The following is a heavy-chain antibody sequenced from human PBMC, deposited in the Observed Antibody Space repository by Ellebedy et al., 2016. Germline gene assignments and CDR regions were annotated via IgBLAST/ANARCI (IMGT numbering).Heavy chain of an antibody. V-gene: IGHV4-31*03. CDR1: GGSISSAGYY. Sequence: SETLSLTCTVSGGSISSAGYYWSWIRQHPGKGLEWIGYIYYSGSTSYNPSLKSRVSISVDTSKNQFSRKLSSVTAADTAVYYCARARSAYDQALHFDYWGQGTLVTVSS. J-gene: IGHJ4*02. D-gene: IGHD5-12*01. CDR3: ARARSAYDQALHFDY. CDR2: IYYSGST.